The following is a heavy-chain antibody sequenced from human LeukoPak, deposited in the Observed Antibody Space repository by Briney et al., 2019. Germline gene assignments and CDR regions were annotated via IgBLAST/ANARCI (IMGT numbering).Heavy chain of an antibody. J-gene: IGHJ4*02. CDR2: IWYDGSNK. D-gene: IGHD3-3*01. Sequence: PGRSLRLSCAASGFTFSSYGMHWVRQAPGKGLEWVAVIWYDGSNKYYADSVKGRFTISRDNSKNTLYLQMNSLRAEDTAVYYCARGQSGPKSGFDYWGQGTLVTVSS. CDR3: ARGQSGPKSGFDY. V-gene: IGHV3-33*01. CDR1: GFTFSSYG.